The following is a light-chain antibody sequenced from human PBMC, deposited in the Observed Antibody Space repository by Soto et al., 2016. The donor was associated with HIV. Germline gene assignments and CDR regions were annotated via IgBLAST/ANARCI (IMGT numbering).Light chain of an antibody. CDR3: QQSSRTPRT. Sequence: DIQMTQSPSSLSLSIGDRVSITCRASQSISTYVSWYQQKPGRAPKLLIYDASSLHSGVPSRFSGRGSGTDFTLTISSLQHEDLGTYYCQQSSRTPRTFGQGTKLEMK. CDR1: QSISTY. V-gene: IGKV1-39*01. CDR2: DAS. J-gene: IGKJ1*01.